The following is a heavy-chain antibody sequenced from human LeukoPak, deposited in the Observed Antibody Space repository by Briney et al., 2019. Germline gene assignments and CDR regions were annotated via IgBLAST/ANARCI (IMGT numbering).Heavy chain of an antibody. CDR2: IYYSGST. CDR1: GGSISSGSYY. CDR3: ARHVIGESAQYYFDY. J-gene: IGHJ4*02. D-gene: IGHD3-10*01. Sequence: SQTLSLTCTVSGGSISSGSYYWSWIRQPAGKGLEWLGSIYYSGSTYYNPSLKSRVTISVDTSKNQFSLKLSSVTAADTAVYYCARHVIGESAQYYFDYWGQGTLVTVSS. V-gene: IGHV4-39*01.